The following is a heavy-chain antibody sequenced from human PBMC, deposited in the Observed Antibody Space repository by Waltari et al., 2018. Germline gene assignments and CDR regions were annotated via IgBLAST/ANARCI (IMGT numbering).Heavy chain of an antibody. D-gene: IGHD2-15*01. J-gene: IGHJ6*02. CDR1: GFTFSSYW. Sequence: EVQLMESGGGLVQPGGSLRLSCAASGFTFSSYWMHWVRKVPGKGRVWVSVITRDGGRTRYADSVKGRFTISRDNAKNTLYLQMNSLRADDTAVYYCATHRPGGYGMDVWGHGTTVTVSS. V-gene: IGHV3-74*01. CDR2: ITRDGGRT. CDR3: ATHRPGGYGMDV.